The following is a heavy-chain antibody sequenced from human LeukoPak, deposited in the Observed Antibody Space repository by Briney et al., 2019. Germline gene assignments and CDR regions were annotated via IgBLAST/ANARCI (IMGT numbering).Heavy chain of an antibody. Sequence: ASVKVSCKASGYTFTSYGISGVRPAPGQGLEWMGWISAYNGNTNYAQKLQGRVTMTTDTSTSTAYMELRSLRSDDTAVYYCARSQGAGYDDGSGSNDDYWGQGTLVTVSS. CDR3: ARSQGAGYDDGSGSNDDY. CDR1: GYTFTSYG. J-gene: IGHJ4*02. CDR2: ISAYNGNT. V-gene: IGHV1-18*01. D-gene: IGHD3-10*01.